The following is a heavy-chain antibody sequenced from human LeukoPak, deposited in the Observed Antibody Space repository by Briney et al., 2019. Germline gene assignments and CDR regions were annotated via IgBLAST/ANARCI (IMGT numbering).Heavy chain of an antibody. J-gene: IGHJ5*02. D-gene: IGHD6-13*01. CDR3: ASWGIAAAGTSVNWFDP. CDR1: GGSISSSNW. CDR2: IYHSGST. Sequence: SETLSLTCAVSGGSISSSNWWSWVRQPPGKGLEWIGEIYHSGSTNYNPSLKSRVTISVDKSKNQFSLKLSSVTAADTAVYYCASWGIAAAGTSVNWFDPWGQGTLVTVSS. V-gene: IGHV4-4*02.